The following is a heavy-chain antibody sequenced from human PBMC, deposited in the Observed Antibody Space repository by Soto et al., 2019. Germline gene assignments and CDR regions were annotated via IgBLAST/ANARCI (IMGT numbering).Heavy chain of an antibody. CDR3: ARRTGGAATVWFDP. V-gene: IGHV4-59*01. CDR1: GGSISSYY. Sequence: SETLSLTCTVSGGSISSYYWSWIRRPPGKGLEWIGYIYYSGSTNYNPSLKSRVTISVDTSKNQFSLKLSSVTAADTAVYYCARRTGGAATVWFDPWGQGTLVTVSS. CDR2: IYYSGST. D-gene: IGHD2-15*01. J-gene: IGHJ5*02.